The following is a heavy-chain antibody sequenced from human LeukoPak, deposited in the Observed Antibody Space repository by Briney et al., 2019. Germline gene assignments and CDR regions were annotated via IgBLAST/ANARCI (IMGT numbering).Heavy chain of an antibody. D-gene: IGHD3-10*01. CDR2: INQDESLK. CDR3: ARAGPYGSGSYYKPLDY. CDR1: GFTFNSYW. Sequence: PGGSLRLSCAASGFTFNSYWMTWVRQAPGKGLEWVANINQDESLKYYVDSVKGRFTISRDNAKNSLYLQMNSLRAEGTAVYYCARAGPYGSGSYYKPLDYWGQGTLVTVSS. J-gene: IGHJ4*02. V-gene: IGHV3-7*01.